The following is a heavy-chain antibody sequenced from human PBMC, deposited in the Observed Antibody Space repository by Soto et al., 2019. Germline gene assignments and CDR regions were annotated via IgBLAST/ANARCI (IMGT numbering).Heavy chain of an antibody. J-gene: IGHJ3*02. CDR2: INHSGST. CDR1: GGSFSGYY. Sequence: QVQLQQWGAGLLKPSETLPLTCAVYGGSFSGYYWSWIRQPPGKGLEWIGEINHSGSTNYNPSLKSRVTISVDTSKNQFSLKLSSVTAADTAVYYCARGRVAARAFDIWGQGTMVTVSS. CDR3: ARGRVAARAFDI. D-gene: IGHD6-25*01. V-gene: IGHV4-34*01.